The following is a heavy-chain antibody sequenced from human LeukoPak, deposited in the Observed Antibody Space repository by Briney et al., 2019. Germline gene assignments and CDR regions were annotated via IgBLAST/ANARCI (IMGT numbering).Heavy chain of an antibody. Sequence: GASVNVSCTASGYTFSTYSVHWVRQAPGQGLEWMGIINPRGGDTNYAQKFQGRVTMTRDTSTSTVYMELSSLRSEDTAVYYCARVRSGDYFGSGSYFGYWGQGTLVTVSS. J-gene: IGHJ4*02. V-gene: IGHV1-46*01. CDR1: GYTFSTYS. CDR3: ARVRSGDYFGSGSYFGY. CDR2: INPRGGDT. D-gene: IGHD3-10*01.